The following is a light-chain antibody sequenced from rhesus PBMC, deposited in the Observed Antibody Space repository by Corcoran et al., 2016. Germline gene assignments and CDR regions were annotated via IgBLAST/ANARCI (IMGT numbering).Light chain of an antibody. V-gene: IGKV1-74*01. CDR3: QHSYDTPFT. CDR1: ENVNNY. CDR2: AAS. J-gene: IGKJ3*01. Sequence: DIQMTQSPSSLSASVGDRVTITCRASENVNNYLYWYQQKPGKAPKLLLYAASTWQSGVPSRFSGSGSGTNYTFTLSSLQPEDIATYYCQHSYDTPFTFGPGTKLDIK.